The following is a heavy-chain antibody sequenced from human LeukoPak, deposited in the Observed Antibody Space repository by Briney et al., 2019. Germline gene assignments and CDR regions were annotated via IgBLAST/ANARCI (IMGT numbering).Heavy chain of an antibody. Sequence: GASVKVSCKASGGTFSSYAISWVRQAPGQGLEWMGRIIPILGIANYAQKFQGRVTITADKSTSTACMELSSLRSEDTAVYYCARDQGSSSWYETDYWGQGTLVTVSS. CDR3: ARDQGSSSWYETDY. V-gene: IGHV1-69*04. D-gene: IGHD6-13*01. CDR2: IIPILGIA. J-gene: IGHJ4*02. CDR1: GGTFSSYA.